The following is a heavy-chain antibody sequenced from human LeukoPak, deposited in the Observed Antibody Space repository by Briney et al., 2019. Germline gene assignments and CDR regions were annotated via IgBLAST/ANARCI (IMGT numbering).Heavy chain of an antibody. V-gene: IGHV4-59*01. CDR2: IYYSGST. CDR1: GGSISSYY. J-gene: IGHJ4*02. CDR3: AREEALRFDY. D-gene: IGHD4-17*01. Sequence: PSETLSLTCTVSGGSISSYYWSWIRQPPGKGLEWIGYIYYSGSTNYNPSLTSRVTISVDTSKNQFSLKLSSVTAADTAVYYCAREEALRFDYWGQGTLVTVSS.